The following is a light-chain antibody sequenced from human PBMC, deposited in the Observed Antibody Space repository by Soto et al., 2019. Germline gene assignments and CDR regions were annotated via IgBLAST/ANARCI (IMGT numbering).Light chain of an antibody. V-gene: IGKV1D-12*01. Sequence: DIQMTQSPSSVSASVGDRVTITCRASQAISTWLAWYQQNPGKAPKRLIYSASKLQSGVPSRFSGSGSGTDFTLTISSLQPEDFATYYCHQANSFPRTFGQGTKVEIK. CDR1: QAISTW. CDR2: SAS. J-gene: IGKJ1*01. CDR3: HQANSFPRT.